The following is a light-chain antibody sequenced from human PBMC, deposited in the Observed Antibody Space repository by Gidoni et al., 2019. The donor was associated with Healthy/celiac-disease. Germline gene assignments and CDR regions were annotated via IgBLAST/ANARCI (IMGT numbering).Light chain of an antibody. CDR3: QQRSNWPT. CDR2: DAS. CDR1: QSVSSY. J-gene: IGKJ3*01. V-gene: IGKV3-11*01. Sequence: EIVLTQSPATLSLSPWERATLSCRSSQSVSSYLAWYQQKPGQAPRLLIYDASNRATGIPARFSGSGSGTDFTLTISSLEPEDFAVYYCQQRSNWPTFGPGTKVDSK.